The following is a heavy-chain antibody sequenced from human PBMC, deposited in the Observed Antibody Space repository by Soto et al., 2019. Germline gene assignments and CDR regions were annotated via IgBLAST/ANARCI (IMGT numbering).Heavy chain of an antibody. Sequence: QVQLAQSANEVKKPGASVRVSCKAAGYTFIRYGIAWVRQAPGQGLAWMGWISPYNDYTVYAQKFQGRVSMTADTSTRTVYMNLRGLKSDDTAVYYCARGGYYDNSGGNLSHYGLDVWGQGTSVSVSS. CDR2: ISPYNDYT. CDR3: ARGGYYDNSGGNLSHYGLDV. CDR1: GYTFIRYG. V-gene: IGHV1-18*01. D-gene: IGHD3-16*01. J-gene: IGHJ6*02.